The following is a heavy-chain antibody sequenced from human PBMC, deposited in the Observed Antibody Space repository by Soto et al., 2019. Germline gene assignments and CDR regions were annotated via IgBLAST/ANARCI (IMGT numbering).Heavy chain of an antibody. CDR3: ARVADYYDSSGYLQVVH. Sequence: GGSLRLSCAASGFSFSNDNMNWIRQAPGKGLEWVSSIISSGSFIYYADSVKGRFTISRDNAKKSLYLQMNSLRAEDTALYYCARVADYYDSSGYLQVVHWGQVTLVIVSS. D-gene: IGHD3-22*01. CDR2: IISSGSFI. V-gene: IGHV3-21*01. CDR1: GFSFSNDN. J-gene: IGHJ4*02.